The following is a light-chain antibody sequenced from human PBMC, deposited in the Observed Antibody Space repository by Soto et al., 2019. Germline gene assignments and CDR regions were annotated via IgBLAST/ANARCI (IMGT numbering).Light chain of an antibody. Sequence: SALAQPASVSGSPGQSITISCTGTSSDVGSYNYVSWYQQHPGKAPKLMIYEVSDRPSGISSRFSGSKSGNTASLTISGLQTEDEADYYCSSYTSSSTLFGTGTKVTV. V-gene: IGLV2-14*01. CDR3: SSYTSSSTL. CDR1: SSDVGSYNY. J-gene: IGLJ1*01. CDR2: EVS.